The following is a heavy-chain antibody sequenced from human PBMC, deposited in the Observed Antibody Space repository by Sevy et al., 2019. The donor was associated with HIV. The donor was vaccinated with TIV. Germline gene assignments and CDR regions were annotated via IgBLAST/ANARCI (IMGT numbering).Heavy chain of an antibody. J-gene: IGHJ4*02. V-gene: IGHV3-48*03. CDR2: ISYSGSST. CDR3: ARDLPPSATTVAHFDY. Sequence: GGSLRLSCTASGFMFSSYEMNWVRQAPGKGLEWISYISYSGSSTYDSDSVKGRFTISRDSAKNSLYLQMNSLRAEDTAVYYCARDLPPSATTVAHFDYWGQGTLVTVSS. CDR1: GFMFSSYE. D-gene: IGHD1-1*01.